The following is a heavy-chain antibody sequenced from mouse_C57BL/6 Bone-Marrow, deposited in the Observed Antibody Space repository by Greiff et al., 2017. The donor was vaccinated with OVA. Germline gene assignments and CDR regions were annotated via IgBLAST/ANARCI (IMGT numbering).Heavy chain of an antibody. D-gene: IGHD1-1*01. J-gene: IGHJ2*01. Sequence: QVQLQQSGAELVRPGTSVKMSCTASGYTFTNYWIGWAKQRPGHGLEWIGDIYPGGGYTNYNEKFKGKATLTADKSTSTAYMQFSSLTSEDSAIYYCAREVTTVVATYYFDYWGQGTTLTVSS. CDR2: IYPGGGYT. V-gene: IGHV1-63*01. CDR1: GYTFTNYW. CDR3: AREVTTVVATYYFDY.